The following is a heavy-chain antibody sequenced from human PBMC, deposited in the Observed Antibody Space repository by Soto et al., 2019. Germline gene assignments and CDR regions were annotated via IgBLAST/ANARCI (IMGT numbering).Heavy chain of an antibody. CDR2: IIPIFGTA. J-gene: IGHJ6*02. CDR3: ARVEEYCSSTSCYRDYYYYGMDV. V-gene: IGHV1-69*13. D-gene: IGHD2-2*01. Sequence: SVKVSCKASGGTFSSCAISWVRQAPGQGLEWMGGIIPIFGTANYAQKFQGRVTITADESTSTAYMELSSLRSEDTAVYYCARVEEYCSSTSCYRDYYYYGMDVWGQGTTVTVSS. CDR1: GGTFSSCA.